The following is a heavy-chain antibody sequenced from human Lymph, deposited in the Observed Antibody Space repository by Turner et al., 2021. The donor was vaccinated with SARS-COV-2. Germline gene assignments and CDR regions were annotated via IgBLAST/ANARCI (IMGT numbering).Heavy chain of an antibody. V-gene: IGHV3-9*01. CDR1: GFTFDAYV. CDR3: AKGRRFGMDV. Sequence: EVQLVESGGGLVQPGRSLRLSCAASGFTFDAYVMHWVREDPGKGLEWVSSISWNSGSIGYADSVKDRCTISRDNDKNSLYLQMKSLKDEETALYYCAKGRRFGMDVWGQGTTVTVSS. CDR2: ISWNSGSI. J-gene: IGHJ6*02.